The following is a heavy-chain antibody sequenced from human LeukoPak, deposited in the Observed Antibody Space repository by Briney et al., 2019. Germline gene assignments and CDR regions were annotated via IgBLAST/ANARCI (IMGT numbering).Heavy chain of an antibody. Sequence: SVKVSRKASGGTFSSYAISWVRQAPGQGLEWMGRIIPIFGIANYAQKFQGRVTITADKSTSTAYMELSSLRSEDTAVYYCARLRSAAAADFDYWGQGTLVTVSS. V-gene: IGHV1-69*04. J-gene: IGHJ4*02. CDR3: ARLRSAAAADFDY. CDR1: GGTFSSYA. CDR2: IIPIFGIA. D-gene: IGHD6-13*01.